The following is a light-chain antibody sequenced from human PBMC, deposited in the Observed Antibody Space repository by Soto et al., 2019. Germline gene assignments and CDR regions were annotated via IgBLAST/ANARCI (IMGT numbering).Light chain of an antibody. CDR1: SSDVGGYNY. J-gene: IGLJ7*01. V-gene: IGLV2-14*01. CDR3: SSYTSSSTLAV. Sequence: QSALTQPASVSGSPGQSITISCTGTSSDVGGYNYVSWYQQHPGNAPKLMIYDVSNRPSGVSNRFSGSKSGNTASLTISGLQAEDEADYYCSSYTSSSTLAVFGGGTQLTVL. CDR2: DVS.